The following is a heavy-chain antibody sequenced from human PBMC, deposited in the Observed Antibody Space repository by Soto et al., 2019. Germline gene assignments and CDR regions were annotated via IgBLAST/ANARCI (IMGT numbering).Heavy chain of an antibody. D-gene: IGHD5-18*01. Sequence: PSETLSLTCAVSGYSISSGYYWGWIRQPPGKGLEWIGSIYHSGSTYYNPSLKSRVTISVDTSKNQFSLKLSSVTAADTAVYYCARDRFQLWPHYYFYGMDVWCQGTTVTVSS. CDR1: GYSISSGYY. CDR2: IYHSGST. J-gene: IGHJ6*02. CDR3: ARDRFQLWPHYYFYGMDV. V-gene: IGHV4-38-2*02.